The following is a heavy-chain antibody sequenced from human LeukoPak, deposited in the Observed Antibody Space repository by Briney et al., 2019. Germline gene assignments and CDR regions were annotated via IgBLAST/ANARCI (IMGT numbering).Heavy chain of an antibody. CDR1: GFTVSNNY. V-gene: IGHV3-66*02. J-gene: IGHJ5*02. CDR2: IYSGGGT. CDR3: ARDFWVHGSYYGA. D-gene: IGHD1-26*01. Sequence: GGSLRLSXAASGFTVSNNYMTWVRQAPGEGPECVSVIYSGGGTYYTDSVRGRFTISRDNSDNTLYLQMNSLRPEDTAVYYCARDFWVHGSYYGAWGQGTLVTVSP.